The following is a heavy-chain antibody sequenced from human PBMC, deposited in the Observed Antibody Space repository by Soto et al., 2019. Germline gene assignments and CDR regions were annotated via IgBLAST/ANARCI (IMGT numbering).Heavy chain of an antibody. D-gene: IGHD3-22*01. CDR1: GFTFSSYA. J-gene: IGHJ4*02. Sequence: GGSLRLSCAASGFTFSSYAMSWVRQAPGKGLEWVSVISDSGGSTYYADSVKGRFTISRDNSKNTLYLQMNSLRAEDTAVYYCAKVARYYDSSGYFSHLDYWGQGTLVTVPQ. CDR2: ISDSGGST. CDR3: AKVARYYDSSGYFSHLDY. V-gene: IGHV3-23*01.